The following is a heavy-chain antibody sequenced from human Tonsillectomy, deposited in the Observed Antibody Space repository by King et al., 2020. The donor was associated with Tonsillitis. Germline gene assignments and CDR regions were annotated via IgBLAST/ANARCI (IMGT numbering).Heavy chain of an antibody. Sequence: LQQWGAGLLKPSETLSLTCAVYGGSFSGYYWSWIRQPPGKGLEWIGEINHSGSTNNNPSLKSRVTISVDTSKNQFSLKLSSVTAADTAVYYCARSPTFYVWGSYRSNRPLDYWGQGTLVTVSS. CDR1: GGSFSGYY. V-gene: IGHV4-34*01. D-gene: IGHD3-16*02. CDR2: INHSGST. CDR3: ARSPTFYVWGSYRSNRPLDY. J-gene: IGHJ4*02.